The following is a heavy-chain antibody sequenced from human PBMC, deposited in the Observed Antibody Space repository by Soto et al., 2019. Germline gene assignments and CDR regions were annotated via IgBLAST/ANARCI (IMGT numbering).Heavy chain of an antibody. CDR2: ISYDGNKK. Sequence: PGGSLRLSCAASGFTFSTYGMHWVRQAPGRGPEWVATISYDGNKKCSADSVKGRFTISRDNSNNTLYLQMNSLRAEDTAVYYCDAGPYCSGGSCGPFDYWGQGTLVTVSS. D-gene: IGHD2-15*01. V-gene: IGHV3-30*03. CDR1: GFTFSTYG. J-gene: IGHJ4*02. CDR3: DAGPYCSGGSCGPFDY.